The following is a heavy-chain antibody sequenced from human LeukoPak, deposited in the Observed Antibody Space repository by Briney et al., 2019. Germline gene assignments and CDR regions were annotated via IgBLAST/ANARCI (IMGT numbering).Heavy chain of an antibody. Sequence: ASVKVSCKASGYTFTSYDINWVRQATGQGLEWMGIINPGGGNTSYAQKFQGRVTMTSDMSTSTVYLDLSSLRSEDTAVYYCARRGVVPAGIPFDYWGQGTLVTVSS. CDR1: GYTFTSYD. V-gene: IGHV1-46*01. CDR2: INPGGGNT. D-gene: IGHD2-2*01. J-gene: IGHJ4*02. CDR3: ARRGVVPAGIPFDY.